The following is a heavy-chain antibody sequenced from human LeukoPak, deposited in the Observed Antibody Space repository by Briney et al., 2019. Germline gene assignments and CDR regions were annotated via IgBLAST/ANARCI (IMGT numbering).Heavy chain of an antibody. CDR1: GYTFTGYY. CDR3: AGARYSSGWYAVRGATFGY. V-gene: IGHV1-2*02. D-gene: IGHD6-19*01. Sequence: ASVKVSCKASGYTFTGYYMHWVRQAPGQGLEWMGWINPNSGGTNYAQKFQGRVSMTRDTSISTAYMELSRLRSDDTAVYYCAGARYSSGWYAVRGATFGYWGQGTLVTVSS. J-gene: IGHJ4*02. CDR2: INPNSGGT.